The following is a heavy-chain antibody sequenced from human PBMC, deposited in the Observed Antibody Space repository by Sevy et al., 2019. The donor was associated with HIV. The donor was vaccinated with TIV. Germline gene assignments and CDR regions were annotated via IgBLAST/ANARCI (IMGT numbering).Heavy chain of an antibody. CDR1: GGSFSGYY. CDR2: INHSGST. CDR3: ARGKGSGSSYPPFYFYYGMDV. V-gene: IGHV4-34*01. Sequence: QSQTLSLTCAVYGGSFSGYYWSWIRQPPGKGLEWIGEINHSGSTNYNPSLKSRVTISVDTSKNQFSLKLSSVTAADTAMYYCARGKGSGSSYPPFYFYYGMDVWGQGSTVTVSS. J-gene: IGHJ6*02. D-gene: IGHD1-26*01.